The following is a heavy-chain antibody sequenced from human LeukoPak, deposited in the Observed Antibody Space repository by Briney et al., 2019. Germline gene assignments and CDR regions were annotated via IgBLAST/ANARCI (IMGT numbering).Heavy chain of an antibody. V-gene: IGHV1-3*01. CDR2: INAGNGDA. CDR1: GYSFTTYA. J-gene: IGHJ5*02. CDR3: GKSAPSGFDP. Sequence: GASVKVSCKASGYSFTTYAIHWVRQAPGRSLEWMGRINAGNGDAKYSQNFHDRITITRDTSASTVYMALTSLRSEDTAVYYCGKSAPSGFDPWGQGTLVTVSS.